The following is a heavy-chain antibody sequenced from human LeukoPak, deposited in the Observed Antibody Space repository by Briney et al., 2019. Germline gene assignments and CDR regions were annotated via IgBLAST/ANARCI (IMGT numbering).Heavy chain of an antibody. CDR1: GFTFSSYG. CDR2: ISYDGSNK. J-gene: IGHJ4*02. Sequence: GGSLRLSCAASGFTFSSYGMHWVRQAPGKGLEWVAVISYDGSNKYYADSVKGRFTISRDNSKNTLYLQMNSLRAEDTAVYYCARDYVAAAGSPPVPLYWGQGTLVTVSS. D-gene: IGHD6-13*01. V-gene: IGHV3-30*03. CDR3: ARDYVAAAGSPPVPLY.